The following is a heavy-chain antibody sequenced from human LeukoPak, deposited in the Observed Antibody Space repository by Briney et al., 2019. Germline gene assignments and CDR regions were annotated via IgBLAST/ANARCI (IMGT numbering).Heavy chain of an antibody. V-gene: IGHV4-34*01. CDR2: INHSGST. CDR1: GGSFSGYY. D-gene: IGHD3-22*01. J-gene: IGHJ4*02. CDR3: ARGGRKRYYYDSSGTNPLDY. Sequence: KASETLSLTCAVYGGSFSGYYWSWIRQPPGKGLEWIGEINHSGSTNYNPSLKSRVTISVDTSKNQFSLKLSSVTAADTAVYYCARGGRKRYYYDSSGTNPLDYWGQGTLVTVSS.